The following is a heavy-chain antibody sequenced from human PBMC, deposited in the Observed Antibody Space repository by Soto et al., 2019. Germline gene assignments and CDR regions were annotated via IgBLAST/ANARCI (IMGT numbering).Heavy chain of an antibody. D-gene: IGHD2-2*01. CDR3: ARDPSEGRVGNWFES. CDR2: ISSSTSYV. J-gene: IGHJ5*01. V-gene: IGHV3-21*06. CDR1: GFTFSRYG. Sequence: GVLRLSCAASGFTFSRYGMNLLRQAPWKVLEWVASISSSTSYVYYADSVKGRFSTSRDNAKNILYLEMYALRTEDTAVYYCARDPSEGRVGNWFESWGQGTLVTVSS.